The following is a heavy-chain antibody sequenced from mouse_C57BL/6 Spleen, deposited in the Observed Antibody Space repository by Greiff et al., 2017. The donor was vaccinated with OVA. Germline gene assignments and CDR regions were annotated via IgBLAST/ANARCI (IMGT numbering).Heavy chain of an antibody. Sequence: QVQLKQPGAELVRPGTSVKLSCKASGYTFTSYWMHWVKQRPGQGLEWIGVIDPSDSYTNYNQKFKGKATLTVDTSSSTAYMQLSSLTSEDSAVYYCARDSNYAWYFDVWGTGTTVTVSS. D-gene: IGHD2-5*01. CDR2: IDPSDSYT. CDR1: GYTFTSYW. CDR3: ARDSNYAWYFDV. J-gene: IGHJ1*03. V-gene: IGHV1-59*01.